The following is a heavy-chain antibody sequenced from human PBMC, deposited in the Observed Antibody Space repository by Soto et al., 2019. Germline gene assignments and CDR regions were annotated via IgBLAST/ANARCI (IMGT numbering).Heavy chain of an antibody. V-gene: IGHV3-30-3*01. J-gene: IGHJ4*02. CDR1: GFTFSSYA. D-gene: IGHD1-26*01. Sequence: PGGSLRLSCAASGFTFSSYAMHWGRQAPGKGLEWVAVISYDGSNKYYADSVKGRFTISRDNSKNTLYLQMNSLRAEDTAVYYCARDRGSYLNFDYWGQGTLVTVSS. CDR3: ARDRGSYLNFDY. CDR2: ISYDGSNK.